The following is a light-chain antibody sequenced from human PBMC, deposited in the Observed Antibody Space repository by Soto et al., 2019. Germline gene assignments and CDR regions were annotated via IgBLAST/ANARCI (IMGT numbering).Light chain of an antibody. J-gene: IGKJ4*01. CDR2: GTS. CDR3: QQYGSSPFT. V-gene: IGKV3-20*01. CDR1: QSISSSY. Sequence: DIVLTQSPGTLSLSPGERATLSCRASQSISSSYLASFQQKPGQSPRLLIYGTSSRPTGIPDRVSGSGSGTDFTLAISRLEPEDFALYYCQQYGSSPFTFGGGTKVEIK.